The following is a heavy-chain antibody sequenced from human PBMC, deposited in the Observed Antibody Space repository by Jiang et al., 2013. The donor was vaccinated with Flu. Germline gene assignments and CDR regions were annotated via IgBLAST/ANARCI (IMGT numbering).Heavy chain of an antibody. J-gene: IGHJ4*02. CDR1: GFTFSSYE. CDR3: ARDAYCGGDCYSYFDY. Sequence: RLSCAASGFTFSSYEMNWVRQAPGKGLEWVSYISSSGSTIYYADSVKGRFTISRDNAKNSLYLQMNSLRAEDTAVYYCARDAYCGGDCYSYFDYWGQGTLVTVSS. V-gene: IGHV3-48*03. D-gene: IGHD2-21*01. CDR2: ISSSGSTI.